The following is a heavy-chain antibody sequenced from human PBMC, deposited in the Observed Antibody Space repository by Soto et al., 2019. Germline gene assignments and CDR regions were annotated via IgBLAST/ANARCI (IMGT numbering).Heavy chain of an antibody. D-gene: IGHD2-8*01. CDR2: IKLNVGST. CDR3: CRPYCTNGVCYDNCFDP. CDR1: VYTFTGFY. V-gene: IGHV1-46*01. Sequence: ASVRVSCRAFVYTFTGFYMHWLRQAPGQGLEWRGRIKLNVGSTSYAQKLQGRFTMTPDTSTSTAYMGLSSRRSEATAGYYLCRPYCTNGVCYDNCFDPWGQGTLVTVSS. J-gene: IGHJ5*02.